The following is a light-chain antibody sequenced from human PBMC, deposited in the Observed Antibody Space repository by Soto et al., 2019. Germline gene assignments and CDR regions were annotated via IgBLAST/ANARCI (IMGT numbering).Light chain of an antibody. Sequence: EIVWTQSPGTLYLSRGERASMSCRSSQSVSSSYLAWYKQKPGQAPRVIIYGASSRATGIPDRFSGSGSGTEFPLTISRLEPEDFEVYYCQQSGSSPITFGQGTRLEIK. J-gene: IGKJ5*01. CDR3: QQSGSSPIT. CDR2: GAS. CDR1: QSVSSSY. V-gene: IGKV3-20*01.